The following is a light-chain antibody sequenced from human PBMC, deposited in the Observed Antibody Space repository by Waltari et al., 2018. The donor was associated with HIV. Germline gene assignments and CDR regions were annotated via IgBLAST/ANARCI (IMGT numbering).Light chain of an antibody. CDR3: GADHGSGSNFRWV. CDR2: VGTGWIVG. J-gene: IGLJ3*02. V-gene: IGLV9-49*01. Sequence: QPVLTQPPSASASLGASVTLTCTLSSGYSNYKVDWYQQKQGKGPRFVMRVGTGWIVGSKGDGIPDRFSGLGSGLNRYLTIKNIQEEDESDYHCGADHGSGSNFRWVFGGVTKLTVL. CDR1: SGYSNYK.